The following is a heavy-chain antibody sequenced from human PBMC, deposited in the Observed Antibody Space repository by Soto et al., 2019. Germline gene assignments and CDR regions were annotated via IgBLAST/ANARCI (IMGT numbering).Heavy chain of an antibody. J-gene: IGHJ3*02. CDR3: VKMGGSHVISAAFDI. CDR1: GFTFISFG. D-gene: IGHD1-26*01. CDR2: ISYDGRNY. Sequence: QVQLVESGGGVVQPGRSLRLSCVASGFTFISFGMHWVRQAPGKGLEWVAVISYDGRNYYYGDSVMGRFTISRDDSKNTLYLQMNSLRTEDTAVYYCVKMGGSHVISAAFDIWGQGTMVTVSS. V-gene: IGHV3-30*18.